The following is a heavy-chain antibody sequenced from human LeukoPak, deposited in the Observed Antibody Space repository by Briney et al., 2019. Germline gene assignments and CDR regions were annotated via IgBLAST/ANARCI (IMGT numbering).Heavy chain of an antibody. CDR1: GFAFSSYA. CDR2: ISGSGGST. Sequence: GGSLGLSCAASGFAFSSYAMSWVRQAPGKGLEWVSAISGSGGSTYYADSVKGRFTISRDNSKNTLYLQMNSLRAEDTAVYYCARDIVVVVAAISHPYYFDYWGQGTLVTVSS. J-gene: IGHJ4*02. CDR3: ARDIVVVVAAISHPYYFDY. V-gene: IGHV3-23*01. D-gene: IGHD2-15*01.